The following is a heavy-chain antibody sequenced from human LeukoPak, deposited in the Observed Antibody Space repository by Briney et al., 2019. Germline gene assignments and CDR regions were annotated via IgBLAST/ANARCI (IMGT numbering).Heavy chain of an antibody. D-gene: IGHD2-2*01. CDR3: AKRPRGYCSSTSCYDYYYYMDV. Sequence: GGSLRLSCAASGFTFSSYAMSWVRQAPGKGLEWVSAISGSGGSTYYADSVKGRFTISRDNSKNTLYLQMNSLRAEDTAVYYCAKRPRGYCSSTSCYDYYYYMDVWGKGTTVTVSS. J-gene: IGHJ6*03. CDR2: ISGSGGST. CDR1: GFTFSSYA. V-gene: IGHV3-23*01.